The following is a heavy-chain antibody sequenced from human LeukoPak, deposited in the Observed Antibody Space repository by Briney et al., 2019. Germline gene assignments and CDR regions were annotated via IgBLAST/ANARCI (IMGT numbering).Heavy chain of an antibody. CDR1: GASISGSHYY. D-gene: IGHD6-19*01. V-gene: IGHV4-39*01. CDR2: IYYSGST. Sequence: PSETLSLTCTVSGASISGSHYYWGWIRQPPGKGLEWIATIYYSGSTYYNPPLKSRVSISVDTYTHQFSLRLSAATAADTAVYYGARRRVGGILFDYWGQGTLVTVSS. CDR3: ARRRVGGILFDY. J-gene: IGHJ4*02.